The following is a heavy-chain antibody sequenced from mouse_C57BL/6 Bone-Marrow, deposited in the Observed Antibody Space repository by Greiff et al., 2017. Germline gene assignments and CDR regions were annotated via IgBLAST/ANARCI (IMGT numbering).Heavy chain of an antibody. D-gene: IGHD1-1*01. J-gene: IGHJ1*03. Sequence: DVKLVESGGGLVQSGRSLRLSCATSGFTFSDFYMEWVRQAPGKGLEWIAASRNKANDYTTEYSASVKGRFIVSRDTSQSILYLQMNALRAEDTAIYYCARDVYYGSFAGYFDVWGTGTTVTVSS. CDR2: SRNKANDYTT. CDR3: ARDVYYGSFAGYFDV. V-gene: IGHV7-1*01. CDR1: GFTFSDFY.